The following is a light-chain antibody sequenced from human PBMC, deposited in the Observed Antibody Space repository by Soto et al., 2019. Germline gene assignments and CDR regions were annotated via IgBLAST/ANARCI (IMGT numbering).Light chain of an antibody. Sequence: DIQMTQSPSSLSASVGDRVTITCRASRSISSYLNWYQQKPGKAPKLLIYAASSLQSGVPSRFSGSGFGTDFTLTISSLQPEDFATYYCQQSYSTPPTFGQGTKVDIK. J-gene: IGKJ1*01. CDR1: RSISSY. CDR3: QQSYSTPPT. CDR2: AAS. V-gene: IGKV1-39*01.